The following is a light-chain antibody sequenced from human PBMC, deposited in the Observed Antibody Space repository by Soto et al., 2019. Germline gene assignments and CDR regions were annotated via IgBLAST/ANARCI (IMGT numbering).Light chain of an antibody. CDR2: RAS. J-gene: IGKJ1*01. CDR3: LQYHNLWA. Sequence: EIVMTQSPATLSVSPGEGATLSCRASQSVGRDLAWYQQKPGQAPRLLIYRASTRAPGIPARFSGSGSGTEFTLTISSLQSEDFTVYSCLQYHNLWAFGQGTKVDIK. V-gene: IGKV3-15*01. CDR1: QSVGRD.